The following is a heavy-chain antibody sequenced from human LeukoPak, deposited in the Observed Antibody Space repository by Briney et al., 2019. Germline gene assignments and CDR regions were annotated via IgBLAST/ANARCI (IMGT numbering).Heavy chain of an antibody. CDR3: ARDSEQGGRCLGH. Sequence: GASVKVSCKASGGTFSSYAISWVRQAPGQGLEWMGGIIPIFGTANYAPKFQGRVTITADESTSTAYMELSSLRSEDTAVYYCARDSEQGGRCLGHWGQGTQVTVSS. CDR2: IIPIFGTA. V-gene: IGHV1-69*13. D-gene: IGHD2-15*01. J-gene: IGHJ4*02. CDR1: GGTFSSYA.